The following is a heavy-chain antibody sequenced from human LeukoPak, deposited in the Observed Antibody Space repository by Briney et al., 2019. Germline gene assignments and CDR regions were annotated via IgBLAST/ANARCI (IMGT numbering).Heavy chain of an antibody. V-gene: IGHV1-2*02. CDR2: INPNSGGT. D-gene: IGHD3-9*01. CDR3: AREYGEGTIFTP. CDR1: GYTFTGYY. Sequence: ASVKVSCKASGYTFTGYYMHWVRQAPGQGLEWMGWINPNSGGTNYAQKFQGRVTMTRDTSISTAYMGLSRLRSDDTAVYYCAREYGEGTIFTPWGQGTLSPSPQ. J-gene: IGHJ5*02.